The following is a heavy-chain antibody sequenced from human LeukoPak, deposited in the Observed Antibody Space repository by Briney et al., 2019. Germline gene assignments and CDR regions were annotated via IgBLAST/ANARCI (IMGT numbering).Heavy chain of an antibody. CDR3: ARDRGFGDYVDDGADILGY. CDR2: IISHNGDT. D-gene: IGHD4-17*01. Sequence: ASVKVSCKTSGFSFRNYGVSWVRQAPGQGLEWMGWIISHNGDTELAQKFQGRVSLTTDTSTTTVFMELRSLTSDDTAVYYCARDRGFGDYVDDGADILGYWGQGTLVTVSS. V-gene: IGHV1-18*01. J-gene: IGHJ4*02. CDR1: GFSFRNYG.